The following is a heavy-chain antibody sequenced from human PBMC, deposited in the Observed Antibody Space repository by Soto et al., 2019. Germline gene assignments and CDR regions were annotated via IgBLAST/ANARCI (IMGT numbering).Heavy chain of an antibody. J-gene: IGHJ6*02. V-gene: IGHV1-18*01. CDR2: ISAYNGDT. CDR1: CYTFTSYG. Sequence: ASGKVSCKASCYTFTSYGISWVRQAPGQGLEWMGWISAYNGDTNYAQKLQGRVTMTTDTSTSTAYMELRSLRSDDTAVYYCARDTGIVVVPAAIPGYGMDVWGQGTTVPVSS. CDR3: ARDTGIVVVPAAIPGYGMDV. D-gene: IGHD2-2*02.